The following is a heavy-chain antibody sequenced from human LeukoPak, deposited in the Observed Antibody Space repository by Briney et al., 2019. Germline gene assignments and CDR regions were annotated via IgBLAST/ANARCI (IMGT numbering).Heavy chain of an antibody. CDR2: ISYDGGNK. Sequence: GGSLRLSCAASGFTFSDYGMHWVRQAPGEGLEWVALISYDGGNKFYADSVRDRFTISRDNSKNTLFLQMNSLRIEDTAVYYCAKVFEVRGARRPKDYWGQGTLVIVSS. CDR3: AKVFEVRGARRPKDY. V-gene: IGHV3-30*18. CDR1: GFTFSDYG. J-gene: IGHJ4*02. D-gene: IGHD3-10*01.